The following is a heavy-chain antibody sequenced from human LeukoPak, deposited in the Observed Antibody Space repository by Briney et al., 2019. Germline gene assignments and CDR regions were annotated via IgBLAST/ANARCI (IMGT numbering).Heavy chain of an antibody. CDR1: GFTFSSYA. V-gene: IGHV3-23*01. D-gene: IGHD2-21*02. CDR3: AKDLSHIVVVTAIGAFDI. Sequence: GGSLRLSCAASGFTFSSYAMSRVRQAPGKGLEWVSAISGSGGSTYYADSVKGRFTISRDNSKNTLYLQMNSLRAEDTAVYYCAKDLSHIVVVTAIGAFDIWGQGTMVTVSS. CDR2: ISGSGGST. J-gene: IGHJ3*02.